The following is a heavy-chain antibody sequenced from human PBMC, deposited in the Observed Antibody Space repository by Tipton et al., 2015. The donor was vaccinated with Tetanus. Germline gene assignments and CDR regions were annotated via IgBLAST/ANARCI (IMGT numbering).Heavy chain of an antibody. CDR1: GYTFTGYY. J-gene: IGHJ6*02. D-gene: IGHD3-22*01. Sequence: QVQLVQSGAELKKPGASVKVSCTASGYTFTGYYMYWVRQAPGQGLEWVGWIDPNSGDTIYAQNFQGRVTMTRDTSISTVYTELSRLRSDDTAVYYCARDRGDYIYYGMDVWGPGTTVTVS. V-gene: IGHV1-2*02. CDR2: IDPNSGDT. CDR3: ARDRGDYIYYGMDV.